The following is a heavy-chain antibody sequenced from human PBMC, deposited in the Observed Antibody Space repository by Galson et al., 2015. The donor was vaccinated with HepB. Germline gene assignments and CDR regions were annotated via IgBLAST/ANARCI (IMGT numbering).Heavy chain of an antibody. V-gene: IGHV3-23*01. CDR2: VSGGGGTT. Sequence: SLRLSCAASGFMFGNYAMNWVRQAPGKGLEWVAFVSGGGGTTYFGDSVKGRFTISRDNSRNTLYLQMNSLTAEDTAVYYCAKDLAALTGSFDYWGQGTLVTVSS. D-gene: IGHD1-20*01. J-gene: IGHJ4*02. CDR1: GFMFGNYA. CDR3: AKDLAALTGSFDY.